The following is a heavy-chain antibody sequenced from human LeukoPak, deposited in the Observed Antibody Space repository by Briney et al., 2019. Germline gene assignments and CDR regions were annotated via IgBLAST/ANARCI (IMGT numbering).Heavy chain of an antibody. D-gene: IGHD3-3*01. V-gene: IGHV3-11*04. J-gene: IGHJ4*02. CDR1: SASISTYY. Sequence: LSLTCTVSSASISTYYWSWIRQAPGKGLEWISYITSNGNSVYYAASVKGRFTISRDNAKNSLYLQVNSLTAEDAAVYYCARAGVDSSGYYYQGFDYWGQGTQVTVSS. CDR3: ARAGVDSSGYYYQGFDY. CDR2: ITSNGNSV.